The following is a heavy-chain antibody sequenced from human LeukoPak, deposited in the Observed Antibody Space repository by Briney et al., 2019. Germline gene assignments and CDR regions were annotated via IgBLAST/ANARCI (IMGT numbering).Heavy chain of an antibody. Sequence: PGRSLRLSCAASGFTFSSYWMSWVRQAPGKGLEWVANIKQDGSEKYYVDSVKGRFTISRDNAKNSLYLQMNSLRAEDTAVYYCARDGVVVVPAADYYYYYMDVWGKGTTVTISS. CDR2: IKQDGSEK. CDR3: ARDGVVVVPAADYYYYYMDV. J-gene: IGHJ6*03. V-gene: IGHV3-7*01. D-gene: IGHD2-2*01. CDR1: GFTFSSYW.